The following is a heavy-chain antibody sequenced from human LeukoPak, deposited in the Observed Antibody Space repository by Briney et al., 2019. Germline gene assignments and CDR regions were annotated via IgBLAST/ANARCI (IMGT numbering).Heavy chain of an antibody. D-gene: IGHD6-13*01. CDR3: AKDPYSSSWYKEYWFDP. CDR2: MSHDGNNK. J-gene: IGHJ5*02. V-gene: IGHV3-30*18. Sequence: GRSLRLSCAASGITFSSYGMYWVRQAPGKGLEWVAVMSHDGNNKYYADSVKGRFTISRDNSKNTLYLQMNSLRAEDTAVYYCAKDPYSSSWYKEYWFDPWGQGTLVTVSS. CDR1: GITFSSYG.